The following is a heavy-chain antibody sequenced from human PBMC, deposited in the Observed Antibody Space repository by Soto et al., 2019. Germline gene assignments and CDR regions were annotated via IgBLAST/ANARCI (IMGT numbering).Heavy chain of an antibody. CDR3: AKSPNFYCSSYHCYKYYFDY. CDR2: ISYDGSDK. CDR1: GFTFNTFG. D-gene: IGHD2-2*01. Sequence: GGSLRLSCAASGFTFNTFGMHWVRQAPGKGLEWVAVISYDGSDKYYSDSVGGRFTISRDNSMNTLYLQMNSLRTEDTAVYYCAKSPNFYCSSYHCYKYYFDYWGQGTLVTVSS. J-gene: IGHJ4*02. V-gene: IGHV3-30*18.